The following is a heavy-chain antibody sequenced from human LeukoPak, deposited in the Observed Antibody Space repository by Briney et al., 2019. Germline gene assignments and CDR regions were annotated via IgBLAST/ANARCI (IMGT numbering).Heavy chain of an antibody. Sequence: GGSLRLSCAASGFTFSSYGMNWVRQAPGKGLEWVSYISSSSSYIHYADPVKGRLTISRDNAKNSLYLQMNSLRAEDTAVYFCARDGLGTLDAFDIWGQGTLVTVSS. D-gene: IGHD1-1*01. CDR3: ARDGLGTLDAFDI. CDR1: GFTFSSYG. CDR2: ISSSSSYI. J-gene: IGHJ3*02. V-gene: IGHV3-21*06.